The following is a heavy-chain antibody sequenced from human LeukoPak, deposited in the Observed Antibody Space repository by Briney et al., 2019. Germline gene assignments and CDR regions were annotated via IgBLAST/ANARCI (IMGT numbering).Heavy chain of an antibody. V-gene: IGHV4-31*03. J-gene: IGHJ4*02. Sequence: SETLSLTCTVSGGSISSGGYYWSWIRQHPGKGLEWIGYIYYSGSTYYNPSLKSRVTISVDTSKDQFSLKLSSVTAADTAVYYCARELPGDGYNTPYFDYWGQGTLVTVSS. CDR3: ARELPGDGYNTPYFDY. CDR2: IYYSGST. D-gene: IGHD5-24*01. CDR1: GGSISSGGYY.